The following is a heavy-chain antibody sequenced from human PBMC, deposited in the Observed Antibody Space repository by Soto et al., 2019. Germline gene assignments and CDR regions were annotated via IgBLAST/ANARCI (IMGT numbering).Heavy chain of an antibody. CDR1: GFTFSSYG. D-gene: IGHD3-10*01. CDR2: IWYDGSNK. V-gene: IGHV3-33*01. J-gene: IGHJ3*02. CDR3: ARDRIYYGSGIYDAFDI. Sequence: GGSLRLSCAASGFTFSSYGMHWVRQAPGKGLEWVAVIWYDGSNKYYADSVKGRFTISRDNSKNTLYLQMNSLRAEDAAVYYCARDRIYYGSGIYDAFDIWGQGTMVTVSS.